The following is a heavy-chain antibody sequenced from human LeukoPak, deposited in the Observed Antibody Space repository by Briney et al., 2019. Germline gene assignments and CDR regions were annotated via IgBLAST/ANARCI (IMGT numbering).Heavy chain of an antibody. J-gene: IGHJ6*03. CDR2: ISGSGGST. V-gene: IGHV3-23*01. Sequence: PGGSLRLSCAASGFTFSSYAMSWVRQAPGKGLEWVSAISGSGGSTYYADSVKGRFTIPRDNSKNTLYLQMNSLRAEDTAVYYCAKGDSPTYYYMDVWGKGTTVTVSS. CDR3: AKGDSPTYYYMDV. D-gene: IGHD5-24*01. CDR1: GFTFSSYA.